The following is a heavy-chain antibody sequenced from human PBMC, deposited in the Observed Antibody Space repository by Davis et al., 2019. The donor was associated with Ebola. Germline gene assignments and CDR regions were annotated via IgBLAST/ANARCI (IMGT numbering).Heavy chain of an antibody. Sequence: ASVKVSCKASGSYSITWMRQAPGQGLEWMGWISAYYGTTNYAQKFQGRLTLTTDTSTSTVYMELRSLTSDDTAEYYCARGRNGGWDFDYWGQGTRVTVSS. CDR1: GSYS. J-gene: IGHJ4*02. CDR3: ARGRNGGWDFDY. CDR2: ISAYYGTT. V-gene: IGHV1-18*01. D-gene: IGHD6-19*01.